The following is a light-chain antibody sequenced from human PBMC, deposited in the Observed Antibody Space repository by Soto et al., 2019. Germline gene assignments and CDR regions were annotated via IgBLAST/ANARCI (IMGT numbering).Light chain of an antibody. CDR2: DAS. Sequence: DIQRNKYASTLSPPVGDRVSMTRRASQSITTWLAWYQQKPGKAPKLLIYDASSLESGVPSRFSGSGSGTEFTLTISSLQPDDFATYYCQQYYNYPETFGQGTKVDI. V-gene: IGKV1-5*01. J-gene: IGKJ1*01. CDR1: QSITTW. CDR3: QQYYNYPET.